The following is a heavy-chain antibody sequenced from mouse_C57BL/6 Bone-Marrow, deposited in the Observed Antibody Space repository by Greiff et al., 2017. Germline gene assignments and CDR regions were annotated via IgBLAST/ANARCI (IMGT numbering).Heavy chain of an antibody. CDR2: IDPSDSYT. D-gene: IGHD2-1*01. CDR3: ARYGNSWYFDV. CDR1: GYTFTSYW. J-gene: IGHJ1*03. Sequence: QVHVKQSGAELVRPGTSVKLSCKASGYTFTSYWMHWVKQRPGQGLEWIGVIDPSDSYTNYNQKFKGKATLTVDTSSSTAYMQLSSLTSEDSAVYYCARYGNSWYFDVWGTGTTVTVSS. V-gene: IGHV1-59*01.